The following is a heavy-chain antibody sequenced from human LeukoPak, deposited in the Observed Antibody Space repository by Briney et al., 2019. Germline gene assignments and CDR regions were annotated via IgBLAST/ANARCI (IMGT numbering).Heavy chain of an antibody. J-gene: IGHJ4*02. CDR1: GYTLTDFS. CDR3: ATLDSYYDNSGRPLVPD. CDR2: FNREDDEA. V-gene: IGHV1-24*01. D-gene: IGHD3-22*01. Sequence: RASLKVSCNISGYTLTDFSMHWVRQAPGKGLEWMGGFNREDDEAIYAPHFQGRVTVTEDTSTDTAHMELSSLRSEDTAVYYCATLDSYYDNSGRPLVPDWGQGTLVTVSS.